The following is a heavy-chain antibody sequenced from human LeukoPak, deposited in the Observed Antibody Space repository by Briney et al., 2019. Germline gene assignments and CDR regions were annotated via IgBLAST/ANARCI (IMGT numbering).Heavy chain of an antibody. V-gene: IGHV3-21*01. D-gene: IGHD5-18*01. Sequence: PGGSLRLSCAASGFTFSSYSMNWVRQAPGKGLEWVSSISSSSSYIYYADSVKGRLTISRDNAKNSLYLQMNSLRAEDTAVYYCARDRIHAYYYYGMDVWGQGTTVTVSS. CDR2: ISSSSSYI. J-gene: IGHJ6*02. CDR1: GFTFSSYS. CDR3: ARDRIHAYYYYGMDV.